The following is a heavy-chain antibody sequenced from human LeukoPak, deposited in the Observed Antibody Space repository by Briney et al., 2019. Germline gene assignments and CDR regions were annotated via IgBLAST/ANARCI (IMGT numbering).Heavy chain of an antibody. CDR2: ISSSSCYI. CDR1: GFTFSSYS. D-gene: IGHD3-10*01. V-gene: IGHV3-21*01. CDR3: ARALGALGYYYYGMDV. Sequence: GGSLRLSCAASGFTFSSYSMNWVRQAPGKGLEWVSSISSSSCYIYYADSVKGRFTISRDNAKNSLYLQMNSLRAEDTAVYYCARALGALGYYYYGMDVWGQGTTVTVSS. J-gene: IGHJ6*02.